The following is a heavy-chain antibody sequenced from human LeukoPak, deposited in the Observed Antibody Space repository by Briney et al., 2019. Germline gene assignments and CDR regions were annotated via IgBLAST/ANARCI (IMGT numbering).Heavy chain of an antibody. CDR1: GFTFSSYG. CDR3: ARDNRGYSYALFDY. V-gene: IGHV3-33*01. CDR2: IWYDGSNK. D-gene: IGHD5-18*01. Sequence: PGRSLRLSCAASGFTFSSYGMHWVRQAPGKGLEWVAVIWYDGSNKYYADSVKGRFTISRDNSKNTLYLQMNSLRAEDTAVYYCARDNRGYSYALFDYWGQGTLVTVSS. J-gene: IGHJ4*02.